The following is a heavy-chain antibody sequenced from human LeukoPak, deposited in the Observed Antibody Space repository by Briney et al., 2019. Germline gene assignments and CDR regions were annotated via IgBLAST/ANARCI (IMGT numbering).Heavy chain of an antibody. CDR1: GYTFTSYD. D-gene: IGHD3-10*01. Sequence: ASVKVSCKASGYTFTSYDINWVRQATGQGLEWMGWMNPNSGNTGYAQKFQGRVTMTRNTSISTAYMELSSLRSEDTAVYYCARLLLWFGERAFDIWGQGTMVTVSP. V-gene: IGHV1-8*01. CDR2: MNPNSGNT. J-gene: IGHJ3*02. CDR3: ARLLLWFGERAFDI.